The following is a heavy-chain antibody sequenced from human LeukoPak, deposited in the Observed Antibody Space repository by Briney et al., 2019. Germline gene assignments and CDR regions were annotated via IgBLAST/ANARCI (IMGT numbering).Heavy chain of an antibody. CDR2: IYYSGST. J-gene: IGHJ5*02. D-gene: IGHD6-13*01. CDR1: GGSISSYY. V-gene: IGHV4-59*01. Sequence: SETLSLTCTVSGGSISSYYWSRIRQPPGKGLEWIGYIYYSGSTNYNPSLKSRVTISVDTSKNQFSLKLSSVTAADTAVYYCARVPHSSSWYYWFDPWGQGTLVTVSS. CDR3: ARVPHSSSWYYWFDP.